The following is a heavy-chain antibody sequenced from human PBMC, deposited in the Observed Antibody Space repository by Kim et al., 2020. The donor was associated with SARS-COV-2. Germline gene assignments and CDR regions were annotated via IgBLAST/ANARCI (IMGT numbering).Heavy chain of an antibody. CDR3: ARSGVRYGGNSYFDY. CDR1: GGTFSSYA. CDR2: IIPIFGTA. Sequence: SVKVSCKASGGTFSSYAISWVRQAPGQGLEWMGGIIPIFGTANYAQKFQGRATITADESTSTAYMELSSLRSEDTAVYYCARSGVRYGGNSYFDYWGQGTLVTVSS. V-gene: IGHV1-69*13. J-gene: IGHJ4*02. D-gene: IGHD2-21*02.